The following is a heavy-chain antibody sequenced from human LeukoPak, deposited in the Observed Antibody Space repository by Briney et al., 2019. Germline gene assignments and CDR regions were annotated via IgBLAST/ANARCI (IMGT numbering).Heavy chain of an antibody. Sequence: GGSLRLSCAASKFTFSSYAMSWVRQAPGKGLEWVSYISSSSSTIYYADSVKGRFTISRDNAKNSLYLQMNSRRDEDTAVYYCARETYHGYWGQGTLVTVSS. CDR3: ARETYHGY. J-gene: IGHJ4*02. CDR2: ISSSSSTI. V-gene: IGHV3-48*02. D-gene: IGHD2-2*01. CDR1: KFTFSSYA.